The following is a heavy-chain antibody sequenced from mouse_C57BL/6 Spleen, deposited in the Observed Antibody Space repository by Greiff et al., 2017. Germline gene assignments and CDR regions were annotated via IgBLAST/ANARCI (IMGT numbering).Heavy chain of an antibody. D-gene: IGHD1-1*01. CDR2: IYPGDGDT. CDR1: GYAFSSYW. CDR3: ARGIYYYGSSPHYYAMDY. Sequence: QVQLQQSGAELVKPGASVKISCKASGYAFSSYWMNWVKQRPGKGLEWIGQIYPGDGDTNYKGKFKGKATLTADKSSSTAYMQLSSLTSEDSAVYFCARGIYYYGSSPHYYAMDYWGQGTSVTVSS. J-gene: IGHJ4*01. V-gene: IGHV1-80*01.